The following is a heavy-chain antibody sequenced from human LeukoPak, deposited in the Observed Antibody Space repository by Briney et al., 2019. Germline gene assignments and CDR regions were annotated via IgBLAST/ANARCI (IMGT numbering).Heavy chain of an antibody. CDR1: GFTFDDYA. CDR2: INTDGSST. V-gene: IGHV3-74*01. J-gene: IGHJ6*03. CDR3: ARGGRNLYYYYMDV. Sequence: PGGSLRLSCAASGFTFDDYAMHWVRQAPGKGLVWVSRINTDGSSTSYADSVKGRFTISRDNAKNTLYLQMNSLRAEDTAVYYCARGGRNLYYYYMDVWGKGTAVTVSS. D-gene: IGHD1-14*01.